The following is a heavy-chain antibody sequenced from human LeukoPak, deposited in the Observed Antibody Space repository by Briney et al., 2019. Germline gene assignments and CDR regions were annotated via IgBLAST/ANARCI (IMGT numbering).Heavy chain of an antibody. CDR3: ARGRPVGASTVEDY. J-gene: IGHJ4*02. V-gene: IGHV3-11*04. CDR1: GFTFSDYY. CDR2: ISSSGSTI. D-gene: IGHD1-26*01. Sequence: GALRLSCAASGFTFSDYYMSWIRQAPGKGLEWVSYISSSGSTIYYADSVKGRFTISRDNAKNSLYLQMNNLRAEDTAFYYCARGRPVGASTVEDYWGQGTLVTVSS.